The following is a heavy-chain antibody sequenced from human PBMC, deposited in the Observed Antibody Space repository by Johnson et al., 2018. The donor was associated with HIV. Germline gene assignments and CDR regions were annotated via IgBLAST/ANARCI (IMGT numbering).Heavy chain of an antibody. CDR1: GFTFSSYA. CDR2: ISYDGSNK. CDR3: ARGEEMATILI. J-gene: IGHJ3*02. D-gene: IGHD5-24*01. Sequence: VQLVESGGGVVQPGRSLRLSCAASGFTFSSYAMHWVRQAPGKGLEWVAVISYDGSNKYYADSVKGRFTISRDNSKNTLYLQMNSLRAEDTAVYYCARGEEMATILIWGQGTMVTVSS. V-gene: IGHV3-30-3*01.